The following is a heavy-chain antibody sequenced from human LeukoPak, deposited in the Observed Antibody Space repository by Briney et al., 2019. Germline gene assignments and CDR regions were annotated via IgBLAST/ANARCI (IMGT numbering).Heavy chain of an antibody. CDR2: ISGSGGST. CDR1: GFTVSSNY. CDR3: HIVVVVAATN. J-gene: IGHJ4*02. D-gene: IGHD2-15*01. Sequence: GGSLRLSCAASGFTVSSNYMSWVRQAPGKGLEWVSAISGSGGSTYYADSVKGRFTISRDNSKNTLYLQMNSLRAEDTAVYYCHIVVVVAATNWGQGTLVTVSS. V-gene: IGHV3-23*01.